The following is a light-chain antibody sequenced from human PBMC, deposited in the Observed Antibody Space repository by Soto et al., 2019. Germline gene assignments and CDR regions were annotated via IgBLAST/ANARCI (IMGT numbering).Light chain of an antibody. CDR2: ANN. CDR1: SSNIGAGYD. CDR3: QSYDNSLSGYV. V-gene: IGLV1-40*01. Sequence: QSVLTQTPSVSGAPGQRVTISCTGSSSNIGAGYDVHWYQQLPGTAPKLLIFANNNRPSGVPDRFSGSKSGTSASLAITGLQAADEADYYCQSYDNSLSGYVFGPGTKVTV. J-gene: IGLJ1*01.